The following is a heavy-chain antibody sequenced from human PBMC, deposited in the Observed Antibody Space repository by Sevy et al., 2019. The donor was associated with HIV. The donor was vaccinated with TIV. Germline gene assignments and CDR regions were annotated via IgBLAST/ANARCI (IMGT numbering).Heavy chain of an antibody. V-gene: IGHV1-18*01. CDR3: ATSGTLITTMAGGFDV. CDR2: ISAFNGNT. Sequence: ASVKVSCKASGFRFSSYSFSWVRQAPGQGLEWLGWISAFNGNTNSAQQLKDRVTITIDASRDTAYMELRSLRPDDTAVYYCATSGTLITTMAGGFDVWGQGTRVTVSS. CDR1: GFRFSSYS. J-gene: IGHJ3*01. D-gene: IGHD3-10*01.